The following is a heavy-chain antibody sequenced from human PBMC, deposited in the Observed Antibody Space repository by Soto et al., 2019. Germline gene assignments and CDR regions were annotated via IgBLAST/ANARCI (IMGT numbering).Heavy chain of an antibody. CDR2: ISGSGGST. CDR1: GFTFSSYA. Sequence: GGSLRLSCAASGFTFSSYAMSWVRQAPGKGLEWVSAISGSGGSTYYADSVKGRFTISRDNSKNTLYLQMNSLRAEDTAVYYCAEIPLEDHYYYYMDVWGKGTTVTVSS. D-gene: IGHD2-2*02. J-gene: IGHJ6*03. CDR3: AEIPLEDHYYYYMDV. V-gene: IGHV3-23*01.